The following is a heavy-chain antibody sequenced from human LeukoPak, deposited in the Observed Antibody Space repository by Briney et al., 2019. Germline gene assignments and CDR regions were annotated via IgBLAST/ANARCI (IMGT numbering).Heavy chain of an antibody. CDR2: ITESGSSA. V-gene: IGHV3-23*01. D-gene: IGHD1-26*01. CDR1: GFTFSNSA. J-gene: IGHJ4*02. Sequence: PGGSLRLSCTASGFTFSNSAMSWVRQAPGKGLEWVSAITESGSSAYYTDSVKGRFTISRDNSKNTLYLQMTNLRAEDTAVYHCAGRTEAYWGQGTLVTVSS. CDR3: AGRTEAY.